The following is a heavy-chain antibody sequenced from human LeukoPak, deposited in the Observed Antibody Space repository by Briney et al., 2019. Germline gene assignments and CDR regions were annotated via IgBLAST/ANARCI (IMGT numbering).Heavy chain of an antibody. V-gene: IGHV4-39*07. D-gene: IGHD3-10*01. CDR2: IYYSGST. CDR1: GGSISSSSYY. CDR3: ARDPQWFGELSPRFDP. J-gene: IGHJ5*02. Sequence: SETLSLTCTVSGGSISSSSYYWGWIRQPPGKGLEWIGSIYYSGSTYYNPSLKSRVTIPVDTSKNQLSLKLSSVTAAGTAVYYCARDPQWFGELSPRFDPWGQGTLVTVSS.